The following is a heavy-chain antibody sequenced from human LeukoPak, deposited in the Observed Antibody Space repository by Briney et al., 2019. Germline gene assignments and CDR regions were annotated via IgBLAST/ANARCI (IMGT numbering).Heavy chain of an antibody. CDR3: ARHIVVVTATRMLSYYYYGMDV. V-gene: IGHV4-30-4*01. CDR2: IYYSGST. D-gene: IGHD2-21*02. J-gene: IGHJ6*02. CDR1: GGSISSGDYY. Sequence: PSQTLFLTCTVSGGSISSGDYYWSWIRQPPGKGLEWIGYIYYSGSTNYNPSLKSRVTISVDTSKNQFSLKLSSVTAADTAVYYCARHIVVVTATRMLSYYYYGMDVWGQGTTVTVSS.